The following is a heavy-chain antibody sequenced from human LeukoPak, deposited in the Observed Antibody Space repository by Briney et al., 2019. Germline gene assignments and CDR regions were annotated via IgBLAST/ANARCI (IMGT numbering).Heavy chain of an antibody. CDR2: ISGSGGST. Sequence: GGSLRLSCAASGFTFSSYGMSWVRQAPGKGLEWVSAISGSGGSTYYADSVKGRFTISRDNSKNTLYQQMNSLRAEDTAVYYCARNRIAAAGTFWYFDLWGRGTLVTVSS. D-gene: IGHD6-13*01. V-gene: IGHV3-23*01. CDR1: GFTFSSYG. CDR3: ARNRIAAAGTFWYFDL. J-gene: IGHJ2*01.